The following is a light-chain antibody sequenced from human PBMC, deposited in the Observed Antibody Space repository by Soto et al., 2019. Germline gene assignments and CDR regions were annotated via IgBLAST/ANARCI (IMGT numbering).Light chain of an antibody. J-gene: IGKJ1*01. Sequence: EIVLTQSPGTLSLSPGERVTLSCRASQSVSSNLAWYQQKPGQAPRLLIYAASTRATGIPARFSGSGSGTEFTLTISSLQSEDFAVYYCQQYYRWPQTFGQGTKVDIK. CDR2: AAS. V-gene: IGKV3-15*01. CDR3: QQYYRWPQT. CDR1: QSVSSN.